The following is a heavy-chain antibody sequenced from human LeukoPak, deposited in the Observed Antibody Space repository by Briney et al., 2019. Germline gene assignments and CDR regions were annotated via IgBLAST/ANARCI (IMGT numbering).Heavy chain of an antibody. J-gene: IGHJ4*02. CDR3: AKARGSSVYEQFDY. CDR2: ISTSGRAT. CDR1: GFAFSTYA. D-gene: IGHD5/OR15-5a*01. V-gene: IGHV3-23*01. Sequence: GGSLRLSCAASGFAFSTYAMTWVRQAPEKGLQWISTISTSGRATYYADSVEGRFTISRDNSKNTLYLQMNSLRADDTAVYYCAKARGSSVYEQFDYWGQGTQVTVSP.